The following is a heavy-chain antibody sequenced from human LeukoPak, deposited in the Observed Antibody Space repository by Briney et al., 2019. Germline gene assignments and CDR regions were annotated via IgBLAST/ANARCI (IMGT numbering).Heavy chain of an antibody. CDR1: GFTFSSYG. D-gene: IGHD1-1*01. Sequence: GGSLRLSCAGSGFTFSSYGMTWVRQAPGKGLEWVSAISGSGGSTYYAESVKGRCTISRDNSKKTLFLQMNSLRAEDTAVYYCAKGSNNYPDNFDYWGQGTLVTVSS. V-gene: IGHV3-23*01. J-gene: IGHJ4*02. CDR3: AKGSNNYPDNFDY. CDR2: ISGSGGST.